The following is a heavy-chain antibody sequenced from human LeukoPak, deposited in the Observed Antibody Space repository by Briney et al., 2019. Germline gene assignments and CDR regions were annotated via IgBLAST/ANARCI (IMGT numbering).Heavy chain of an antibody. D-gene: IGHD1-26*01. V-gene: IGHV5-51*01. J-gene: IGHJ4*02. CDR3: AXPXVDSGSYYGEXXYXDX. CDR2: IYPGDSDT. Sequence: GESLKISCKGSGYSFTSYWIGWVRQMPGKGLEWMGIIYPGDSDTRYSPSFQGQVTISADKSISTAYLQWSSLKASDTAMYYCAXPXVDSGSYYGEXXYXDXXGQ. CDR1: GYSFTSYW.